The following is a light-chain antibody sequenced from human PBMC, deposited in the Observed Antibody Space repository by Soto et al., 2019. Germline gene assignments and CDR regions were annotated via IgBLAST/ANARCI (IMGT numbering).Light chain of an antibody. V-gene: IGLV2-18*02. CDR3: SSYTSSSTYI. CDR2: DVS. J-gene: IGLJ1*01. CDR1: SSDVGSSNG. Sequence: QSALTQPPSVSGSPGQSVAISCTGTSSDVGSSNGVSWYQQPPGTAPKLMIYDVSNRPSGVPDRFSGSKSGNTASLTISGLQAEDEADYYCSSYTSSSTYIFGTGTKVTV.